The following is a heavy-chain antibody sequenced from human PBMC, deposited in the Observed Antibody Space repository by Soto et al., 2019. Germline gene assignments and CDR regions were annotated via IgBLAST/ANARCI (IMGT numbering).Heavy chain of an antibody. V-gene: IGHV3-33*01. Sequence: GGSLRLSCAASGFTFSSYGMHWVRQAPGRGLEWVAVIWYDGSNKYYADSVKGRFTISRDNSKNTLYLQMNSLRAEDTAVYYCARAKGEWETSNWFDPWGQGTLVTVSS. D-gene: IGHD1-26*01. CDR3: ARAKGEWETSNWFDP. J-gene: IGHJ5*02. CDR2: IWYDGSNK. CDR1: GFTFSSYG.